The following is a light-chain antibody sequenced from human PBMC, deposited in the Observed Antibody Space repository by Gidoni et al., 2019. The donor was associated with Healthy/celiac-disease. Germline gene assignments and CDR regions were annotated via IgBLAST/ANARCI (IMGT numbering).Light chain of an antibody. J-gene: IGLJ1*01. CDR2: DVS. Sequence: QSALTQPASVSWSPGQSLTISCTVPSSDVGGYNYVSWYQQHPGKAPKLMIYDVSNRPSGVSNRFSGSKSGNTASLTISDYYCSSYTSSSTLYVFGTGTKVTVL. CDR1: SSDVGGYNY. V-gene: IGLV2-14*01. CDR3: SSYTSSSTLYV.